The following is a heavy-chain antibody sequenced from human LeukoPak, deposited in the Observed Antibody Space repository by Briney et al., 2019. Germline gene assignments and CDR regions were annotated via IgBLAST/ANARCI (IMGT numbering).Heavy chain of an antibody. CDR1: GYSISSGYY. CDR3: ARQGGSSSPYYYYYMDV. CDR2: MYHSGST. D-gene: IGHD6-13*01. V-gene: IGHV4-38-2*01. J-gene: IGHJ6*03. Sequence: TSETLSLTCAVSGYSISSGYYWGWFRQPPGKGLEWIGCMYHSGSTYYNPSLKSRVTISVDTSKNQFSLKLSSVTAADTAVYYCARQGGSSSPYYYYYMDVWGQGTLVTVSS.